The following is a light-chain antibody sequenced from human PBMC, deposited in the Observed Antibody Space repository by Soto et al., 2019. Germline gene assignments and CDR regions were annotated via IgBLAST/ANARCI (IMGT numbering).Light chain of an antibody. CDR1: NSNFGAGYD. Sequence: QSVLTQPPSVSGAPGQRVTISCIGSNSNFGAGYDVHWYKQLPGAAPKLVIHGNNNRPSGVPDRFSGSKSGTSASLAITGLPADDEADYFCQSYDTGLSALVFGTGTKLTVL. V-gene: IGLV1-40*01. J-gene: IGLJ1*01. CDR2: GNN. CDR3: QSYDTGLSALV.